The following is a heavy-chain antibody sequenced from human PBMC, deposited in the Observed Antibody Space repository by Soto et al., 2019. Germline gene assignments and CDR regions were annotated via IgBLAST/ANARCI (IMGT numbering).Heavy chain of an antibody. CDR1: GYTFTGYY. CDR3: ARGLREGYCSSTSCSGPDY. J-gene: IGHJ4*02. CDR2: INPNSGGT. V-gene: IGHV1-2*02. D-gene: IGHD2-2*01. Sequence: QVQLVQSGAEVKKPGASVKVSCKASGYTFTGYYMHWVRQAPGQGLEWMGWINPNSGGTNYAQKFQGRVTMTRDTAISTAYMELSRLRSDDTAVYYCARGLREGYCSSTSCSGPDYWGQGTLVTVSS.